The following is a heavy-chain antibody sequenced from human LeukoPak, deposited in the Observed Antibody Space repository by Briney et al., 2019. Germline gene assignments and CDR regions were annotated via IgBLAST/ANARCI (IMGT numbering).Heavy chain of an antibody. CDR3: VRDAYYYDKVGYFDY. J-gene: IGHJ4*02. D-gene: IGHD3-22*01. CDR1: GYSFTSYG. CDR2: ISAHNGNT. Sequence: ASVTVSCKASGYSFTSYGISWVRQAPGEGLEWMGWISAHNGNTHYAQKFQVRVTVTTDTATTTAYMELRSLRSDDTAVYYCVRDAYYYDKVGYFDYWGQGTLVTVSS. V-gene: IGHV1-18*01.